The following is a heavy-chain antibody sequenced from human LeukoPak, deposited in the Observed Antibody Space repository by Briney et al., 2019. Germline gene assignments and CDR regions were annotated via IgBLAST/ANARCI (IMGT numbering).Heavy chain of an antibody. D-gene: IGHD3-9*01. CDR2: ISWNSGSI. V-gene: IGHV3-9*01. Sequence: GGSLRLSCAASGFTFDDYAMHWVRQAPGKGLEWVSGISWNSGSIGYADSVKGRFTISRDNAKNSLYLQMNSLRAEDTAVYYCARDKARDDILTGSLFDYWGQGTLVTVSS. CDR1: GFTFDDYA. CDR3: ARDKARDDILTGSLFDY. J-gene: IGHJ4*02.